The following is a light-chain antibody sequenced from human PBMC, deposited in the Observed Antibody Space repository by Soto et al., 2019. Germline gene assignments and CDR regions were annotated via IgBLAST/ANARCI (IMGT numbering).Light chain of an antibody. Sequence: DIQMTQSPSTLSASVGDRVTITCRASQTIRSWLAWYQQKPGKAPKLLIYKASSLESGVPSRFSGSGSGTEFTLTISSLQPDDFATYYCQHYNSYPVTFGQGTKVDIK. CDR3: QHYNSYPVT. V-gene: IGKV1-5*03. CDR2: KAS. CDR1: QTIRSW. J-gene: IGKJ1*01.